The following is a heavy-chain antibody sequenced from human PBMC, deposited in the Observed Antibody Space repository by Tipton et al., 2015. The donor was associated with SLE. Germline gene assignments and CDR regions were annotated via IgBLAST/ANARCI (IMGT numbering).Heavy chain of an antibody. D-gene: IGHD2-15*01. V-gene: IGHV4-59*12. CDR3: ARDMRGGLFFDY. CDR1: DDSISSYY. CDR2: IYHSGST. J-gene: IGHJ4*02. Sequence: TLSLTCTVSDDSISSYYWSWIRQPPGKGLEWIGEIYHSGSTNYNPSLKSRVTISVDKSKNHFSLRLTSVTAADTAVYYCARDMRGGLFFDYWGQGTLVTVSS.